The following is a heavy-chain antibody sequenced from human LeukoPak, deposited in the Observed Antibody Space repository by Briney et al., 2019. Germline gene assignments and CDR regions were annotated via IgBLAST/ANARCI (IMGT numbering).Heavy chain of an antibody. J-gene: IGHJ4*02. CDR3: ARLSIASRVRIFDY. CDR1: GGTMSNYY. Sequence: SETLSLTCNVSGGTMSNYYWSWIRQPPGKGLECIGHIYYSGSTNYKPSLKSRVTISLDTSKNQFSLKLSSVTAADTAVYYCARLSIASRVRIFDYWGQGTLVTVSS. D-gene: IGHD6-6*01. CDR2: IYYSGST. V-gene: IGHV4-59*08.